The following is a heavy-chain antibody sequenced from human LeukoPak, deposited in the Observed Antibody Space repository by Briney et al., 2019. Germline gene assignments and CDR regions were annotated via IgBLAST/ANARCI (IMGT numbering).Heavy chain of an antibody. CDR3: ARDRGSSGWYLY. CDR1: GGSISSYY. CDR2: IYYSGST. V-gene: IGHV4-59*01. D-gene: IGHD6-19*01. Sequence: SETLSLTCTVSGGSISSYYWSWIRQPPGKGLEWIGYIYYSGSTNYNPSLKSRVTISVDTSKNQFSLKLSSVTAADTAVYYCARDRGSSGWYLYWGQGTLVTVSS. J-gene: IGHJ4*02.